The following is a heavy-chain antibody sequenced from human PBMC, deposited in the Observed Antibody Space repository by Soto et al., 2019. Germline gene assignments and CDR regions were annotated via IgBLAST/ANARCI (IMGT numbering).Heavy chain of an antibody. J-gene: IGHJ4*02. D-gene: IGHD3-3*01. CDR1: GFSLSTSGVG. Sequence: QITLNESGPTVVRPTETLTLTCTFSGFSLSTSGVGVGWIRQSPGKAPEWLALIYWDDDKRYSESLKSRLTITKDTSKNQVVLTMANLDPAYTATYYCAHRVLRTVFGLVTTTAIYFDFWGPGTPVAVSS. CDR2: IYWDDDK. V-gene: IGHV2-5*02. CDR3: AHRVLRTVFGLVTTTAIYFDF.